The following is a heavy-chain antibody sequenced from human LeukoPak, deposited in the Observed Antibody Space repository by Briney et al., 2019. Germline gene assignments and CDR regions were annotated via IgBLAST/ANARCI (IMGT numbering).Heavy chain of an antibody. CDR2: ISSSSGSI. Sequence: GGSLRLSCAVSGFTFSTYNMNWVRQAPGKGLEWISYISSSSGSIYYADSVMGRFTISRDNAKNSLYLQMNSLRDEDTAVYYCARDRGGSGSYSDYWGQGTLVTVSS. J-gene: IGHJ4*02. CDR1: GFTFSTYN. CDR3: ARDRGGSGSYSDY. D-gene: IGHD1-26*01. V-gene: IGHV3-48*02.